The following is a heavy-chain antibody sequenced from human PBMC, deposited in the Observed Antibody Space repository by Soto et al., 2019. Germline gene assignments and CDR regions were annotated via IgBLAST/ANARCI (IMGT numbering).Heavy chain of an antibody. CDR3: ARVGGKSAFDY. CDR1: GGSISSYY. Sequence: SETLSLTCTVSGGSISSYYWSWIRQPPGKGLEWIGYIYYSGSTNYNPSLKSRVTISVDTPKNQFSLKLSSVTAADTAVYYCARVGGKSAFDYWGQGTLVTVSS. CDR2: IYYSGST. J-gene: IGHJ4*02. D-gene: IGHD3-3*01. V-gene: IGHV4-59*01.